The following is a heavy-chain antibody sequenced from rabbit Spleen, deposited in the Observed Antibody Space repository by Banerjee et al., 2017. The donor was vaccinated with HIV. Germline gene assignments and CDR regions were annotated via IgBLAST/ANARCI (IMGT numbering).Heavy chain of an antibody. J-gene: IGHJ6*01. V-gene: IGHV1S45*01. CDR3: ARVGYGGDGYDL. CDR2: ISTGDGTT. CDR1: GSDISSRYW. Sequence: QQQLVESGGGLVQPGGTLTLTCTASGSDISSRYWMCWVRQAPGKGLEWIGCISTGDGTTYNASWAKGRFTISKTSSTTVTLQMTSLTAADTATYLCARVGYGGDGYDLWGPGTLVTV. D-gene: IGHD6-1*01.